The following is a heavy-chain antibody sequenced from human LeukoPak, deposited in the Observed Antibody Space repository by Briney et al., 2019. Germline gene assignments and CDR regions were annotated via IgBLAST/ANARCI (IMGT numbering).Heavy chain of an antibody. CDR3: ARTRTGDDAFDI. CDR2: IYSGGST. CDR1: GFTVSCNY. Sequence: GGSLRLSCAASGFTVSCNYMSWVRQAPGKGLEWVSVIYSGGSTYYADSVKGRFTISRDNSKNTLYLQMNSLRAEDTAVYYCARTRTGDDAFDIWGQGTMVTVSS. V-gene: IGHV3-53*01. D-gene: IGHD1-1*01. J-gene: IGHJ3*02.